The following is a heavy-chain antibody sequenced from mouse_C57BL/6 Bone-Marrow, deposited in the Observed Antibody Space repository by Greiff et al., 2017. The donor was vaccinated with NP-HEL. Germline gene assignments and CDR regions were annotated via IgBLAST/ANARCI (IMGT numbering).Heavy chain of an antibody. CDR1: GYTFTDYE. CDR2: IDPETGGT. CDR3: TRALGRDYWYFDV. J-gene: IGHJ1*03. Sequence: VQLQQSGAELVRPGASVTLSCKASGYTFTDYEMHWVKQTPVHGLEWIGAIDPETGGTAYNQKFKGKAILTADKSSSTAYMELRSLTSEDSAVYYCTRALGRDYWYFDVWGTGTTVTVSS. D-gene: IGHD4-1*01. V-gene: IGHV1-15*01.